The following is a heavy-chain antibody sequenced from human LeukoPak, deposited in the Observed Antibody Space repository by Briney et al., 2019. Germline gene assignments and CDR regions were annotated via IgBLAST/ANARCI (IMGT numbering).Heavy chain of an antibody. CDR1: GFTSSSNA. D-gene: IGHD2-15*01. Sequence: GGSLRLSCAASGFTSSSNAMSWVRQTPGKGLEWVSAISGSGGSTHYADSVKGRFTISRDNSKNTVYLQMNSLRAEDTAEYYCAKEGSGYSCYSACYFDYWGQGTLVTVSS. CDR3: AKEGSGYSCYSACYFDY. CDR2: ISGSGGST. V-gene: IGHV3-23*01. J-gene: IGHJ4*02.